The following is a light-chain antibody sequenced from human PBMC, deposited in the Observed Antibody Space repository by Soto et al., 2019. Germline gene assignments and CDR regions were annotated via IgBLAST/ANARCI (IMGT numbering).Light chain of an antibody. CDR3: QQYNNWPRT. Sequence: EIVMTQSPVTLSVSPGERATLSCRASQSVSSKYLAWYHQKPGQAPRLLIYGASTRATGIPARFSGSGSGTEFTLTINSLQSEDFAVYYCQQYNNWPRTFGQGTKVDI. V-gene: IGKV3-15*01. CDR2: GAS. CDR1: QSVSSKY. J-gene: IGKJ1*01.